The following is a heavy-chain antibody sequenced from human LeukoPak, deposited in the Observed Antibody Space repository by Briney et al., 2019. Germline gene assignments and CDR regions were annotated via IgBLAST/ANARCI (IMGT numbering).Heavy chain of an antibody. CDR1: GFTFSSYA. CDR2: ISGSGGST. CDR3: VTQWLVRPPTNYYYYYYGMDV. D-gene: IGHD6-19*01. J-gene: IGHJ6*02. Sequence: PGGSLRLSCAAPGFTFSSYAMSWVRQAPGKGLEWVSAISGSGGSTYYADSVKGRFTISRDNSKNTLYLQMNSLRAEDTAVYYCVTQWLVRPPTNYYYYYYGMDVWGQGTTATVSS. V-gene: IGHV3-23*01.